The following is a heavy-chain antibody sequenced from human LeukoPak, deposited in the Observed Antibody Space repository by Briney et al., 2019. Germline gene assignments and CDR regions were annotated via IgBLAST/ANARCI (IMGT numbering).Heavy chain of an antibody. CDR1: GGTFSSYA. CDR2: IIPIFGTA. CDR3: ASGKYCSSTSCYFYYDSSGHAY. V-gene: IGHV1-69*05. D-gene: IGHD2-2*01. Sequence: SVKVSCKASGGTFSSYAISWVRQAPGQGLEWMGGIIPIFGTANYAQKFQGRVTITTDESTSTAYMEPSSLRSEDTAVYYCASGKYCSSTSCYFYYDSSGHAYWGQGTLVTVSS. J-gene: IGHJ4*02.